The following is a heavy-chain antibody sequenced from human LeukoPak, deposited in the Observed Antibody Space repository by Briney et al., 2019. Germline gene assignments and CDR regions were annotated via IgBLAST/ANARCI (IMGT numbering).Heavy chain of an antibody. J-gene: IGHJ4*02. V-gene: IGHV3-23*01. CDR2: ISGSGGST. Sequence: GGSPRLSCAASGFTFSSYAMSWVRQAPGKGLEWVSAISGSGGSTYYADSVKGRFTISRDNSKNTLYLQMNSLRAEDTAVYYCAKDKPLGYSSGWYPYYFDYWGQGTLVTVSS. CDR3: AKDKPLGYSSGWYPYYFDY. CDR1: GFTFSSYA. D-gene: IGHD6-19*01.